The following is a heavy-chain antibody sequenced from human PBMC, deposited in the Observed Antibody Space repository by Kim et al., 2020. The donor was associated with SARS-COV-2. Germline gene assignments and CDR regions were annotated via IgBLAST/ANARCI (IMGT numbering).Heavy chain of an antibody. D-gene: IGHD3-10*01. CDR2: ISWNSGSI. V-gene: IGHV3-9*01. CDR3: AKDLGAGMVRGVGFDY. CDR1: GFTFDDYA. J-gene: IGHJ4*02. Sequence: GGSLRLSCAASGFTFDDYAMHWVRQAPWKGLEWVSGISWNSGSIGYADSVKGRFTISRDNAKNSLYLQMNSLRAEDTALYYCAKDLGAGMVRGVGFDYWGQGTLVTVSS.